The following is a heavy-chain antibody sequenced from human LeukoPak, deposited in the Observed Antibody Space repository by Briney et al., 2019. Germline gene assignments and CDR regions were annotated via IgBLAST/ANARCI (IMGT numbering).Heavy chain of an antibody. J-gene: IGHJ1*01. CDR3: AAGSIHLAEYFQH. Sequence: SSETLSLTCAVYGGSFSGYYWSWIRQPPGKGLEWIGEINYSGSTNYNPSLKSRVTISVDTSKNQFSLKLSSVTAADTAVYYCAAGSIHLAEYFQHWGQGTLVTVSS. CDR1: GGSFSGYY. D-gene: IGHD1-26*01. CDR2: INYSGST. V-gene: IGHV4-34*01.